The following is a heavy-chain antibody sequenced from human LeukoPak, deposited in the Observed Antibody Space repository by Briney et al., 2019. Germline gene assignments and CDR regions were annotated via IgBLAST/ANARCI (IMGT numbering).Heavy chain of an antibody. D-gene: IGHD3-22*01. V-gene: IGHV1-69*13. CDR3: ARATYYYDSSGYWHFDY. Sequence: ASVKVSCKASGGTFSSYAISWVRQAPGQGLEWMGGIIPIFGTANYAQKFQGSVTITADESTSTAYMELSSLRSEDTAVYYCARATYYYDSSGYWHFDYWGQGTLVTVSS. J-gene: IGHJ4*02. CDR1: GGTFSSYA. CDR2: IIPIFGTA.